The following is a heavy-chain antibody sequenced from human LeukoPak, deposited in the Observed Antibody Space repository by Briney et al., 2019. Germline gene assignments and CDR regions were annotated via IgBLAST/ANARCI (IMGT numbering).Heavy chain of an antibody. D-gene: IGHD2-2*01. CDR3: AREVGIPAAPDS. CDR2: INRHGGSI. Sequence: GGSLRLSCAASGFTFSDYYMSWIRQAPGKWLEWVSGINRHGGSIAYADSVKGRFTISRDNAKNSLYLQMSSLRAEDTALYYCAREVGIPAAPDSWGQGILVTVSS. CDR1: GFTFSDYY. J-gene: IGHJ5*02. V-gene: IGHV3-20*04.